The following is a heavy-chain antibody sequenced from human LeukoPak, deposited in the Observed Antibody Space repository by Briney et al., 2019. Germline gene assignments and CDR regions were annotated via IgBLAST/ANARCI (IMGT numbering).Heavy chain of an antibody. J-gene: IGHJ4*02. CDR1: GYTFTGYY. V-gene: IGHV1-18*04. D-gene: IGHD1-26*01. CDR3: ARRHSGNYYFDY. CDR2: ISTYNGNT. Sequence: ASVKVSFTASGYTFTGYYMHWVRQAPGQGLERMGWISTYNGNTNYVQKLQGRVTMTTDTSTSTAYMELRGLKSDDTAIYYCARRHSGNYYFDYWGQGTLVTVSS.